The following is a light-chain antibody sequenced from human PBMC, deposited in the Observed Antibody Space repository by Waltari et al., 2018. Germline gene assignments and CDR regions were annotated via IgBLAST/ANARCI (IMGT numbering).Light chain of an antibody. J-gene: IGKJ1*01. CDR1: QSISKY. CDR2: HAS. Sequence: EIVLTQSPGNLSLSSGERATLSCRTNQSISKYLAWYQQKPGQAPWLLIYHASSRATGIPDRFSGSGSGTDFSLTISRLEPEDFAVYYCQHYVSLPVTFGQGTKVEIK. CDR3: QHYVSLPVT. V-gene: IGKV3-20*01.